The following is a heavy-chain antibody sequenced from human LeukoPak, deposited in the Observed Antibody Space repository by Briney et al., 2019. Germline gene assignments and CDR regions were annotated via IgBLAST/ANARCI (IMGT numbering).Heavy chain of an antibody. D-gene: IGHD5-18*01. V-gene: IGHV1-18*01. CDR3: ARGSARGYSYGYNAFDI. Sequence: GASVKVSCKASGYNFRNYVIGWVRQAPRQGREWMGWITAGNGNTNYAQKVQGRVTMTTDTSTSTAYMELRSLRSDDTAVYFCARGSARGYSYGYNAFDIWGQGTMVTVSS. CDR1: GYNFRNYV. J-gene: IGHJ3*02. CDR2: ITAGNGNT.